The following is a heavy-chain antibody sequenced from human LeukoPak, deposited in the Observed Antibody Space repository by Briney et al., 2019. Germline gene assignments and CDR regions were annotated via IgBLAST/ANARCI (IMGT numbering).Heavy chain of an antibody. V-gene: IGHV4-34*01. D-gene: IGHD5-24*01. CDR2: INHSGST. J-gene: IGHJ4*02. CDR3: ARGNRDDYKGRLFDY. CDR1: GGSFSGYY. Sequence: PSETLSLTCAVYGGSFSGYYWSWIRQPPGKGLEWIGEINHSGSTNYNPSLKSRVTISVDTSKNQFSLKLSSVTAADTAVYYCARGNRDDYKGRLFDYWGQGTLVTVSS.